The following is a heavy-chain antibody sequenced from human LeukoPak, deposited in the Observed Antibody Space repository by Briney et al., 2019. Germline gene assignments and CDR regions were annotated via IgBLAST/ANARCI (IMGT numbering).Heavy chain of an antibody. CDR1: GGSISSGGYY. Sequence: SQTLSLTCTVSGGSISSGGYYWSWIRQHPGKGLEWIGYIYYSGSTYYNPSLKSRVTISVDTSKNQFSLKLSSATAADTAVYYCARAGPSNSVDYWGQGTLVTVSS. D-gene: IGHD4-23*01. V-gene: IGHV4-31*03. CDR3: ARAGPSNSVDY. J-gene: IGHJ4*02. CDR2: IYYSGST.